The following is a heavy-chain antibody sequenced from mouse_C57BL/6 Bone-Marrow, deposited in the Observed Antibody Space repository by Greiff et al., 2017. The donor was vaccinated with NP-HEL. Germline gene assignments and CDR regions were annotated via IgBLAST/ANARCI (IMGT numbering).Heavy chain of an antibody. D-gene: IGHD1-1*01. CDR1: GFNIKDDY. CDR2: IDPANGDP. CDR3: TTGGSSPYAMDY. V-gene: IGHV14-4*01. Sequence: EVQLQQSGAELVRPGASVKLSCTVSGFNIKDDYMHWVKQRPEQGLEWIGWIDPANGDPEYASKFQGKATITADTSSNTAYLQLSSLTSEDTAVYYCTTGGSSPYAMDYWGQGTSVTVSS. J-gene: IGHJ4*01.